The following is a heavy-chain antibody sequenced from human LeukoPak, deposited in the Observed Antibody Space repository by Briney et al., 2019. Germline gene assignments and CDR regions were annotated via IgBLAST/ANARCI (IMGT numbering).Heavy chain of an antibody. V-gene: IGHV3-21*01. CDR1: GFTFSSYS. D-gene: IGHD2-2*01. J-gene: IGHJ6*03. CDR2: ISSFSGYI. CDR3: ARNPSPRTSYYYYYMDV. Sequence: GGSLRLSCAASGFTFSSYSMNWVRQAPGKGLEWVSSISSFSGYIYYADSVKGRFTISRDNAKNSLHLQMNSLRVEDTAVYYCARNPSPRTSYYYYYMDVWGKGTTVTVSS.